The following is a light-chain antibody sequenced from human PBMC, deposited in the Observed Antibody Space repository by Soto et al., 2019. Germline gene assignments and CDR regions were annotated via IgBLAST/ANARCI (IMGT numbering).Light chain of an antibody. CDR1: QHVSSN. CDR3: QQYNKWPYT. J-gene: IGKJ2*01. V-gene: IGKV3-15*01. Sequence: EIVMTQSPATLSVSPGGSATLSCRARQHVSSNLAWYRQKPGQPPTLLIYRASTRATGIPATFSGSGSGTEFTLTISSLQSEDFAVYYCQQYNKWPYTFGQGTKLEI. CDR2: RAS.